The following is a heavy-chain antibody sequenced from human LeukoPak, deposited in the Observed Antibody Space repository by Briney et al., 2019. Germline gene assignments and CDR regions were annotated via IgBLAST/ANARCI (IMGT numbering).Heavy chain of an antibody. CDR3: AGDAKEWQWLVDH. CDR1: GLTFSTYG. D-gene: IGHD6-19*01. CDR2: TSGSGTPI. J-gene: IGHJ4*02. V-gene: IGHV3-48*03. Sequence: PGGSLTPSCAASGLTFSTYGMNWVRQASGKGLEWVSYTSGSGTPIYYADSVKGRFTLSRENAKKSLYLQMNSLGAEDTAVYHCAGDAKEWQWLVDHWGQGTPVTVSS.